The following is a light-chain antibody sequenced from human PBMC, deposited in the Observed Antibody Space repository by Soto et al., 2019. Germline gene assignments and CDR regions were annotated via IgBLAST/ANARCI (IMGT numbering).Light chain of an antibody. CDR3: QQYASWLIT. J-gene: IGKJ4*01. Sequence: ETVMTQSPATLSVSPGERATLSCRASQSVNSNLAWYQQESGQPPRLLVFGASTRATGVPARFSGSGSGTEFTLTISGLQSEDFAVYFCQQYASWLITFGGGTKVDIK. V-gene: IGKV3-15*01. CDR2: GAS. CDR1: QSVNSN.